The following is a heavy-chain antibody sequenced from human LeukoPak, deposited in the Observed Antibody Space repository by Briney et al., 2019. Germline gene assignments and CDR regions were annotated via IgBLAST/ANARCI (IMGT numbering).Heavy chain of an antibody. Sequence: GGSLRLSCAASGFTFSTSTMNWVRQAPGKGLEWVSSISSSNDYIYYADSVKGRFTISRDNAKNSLYLQMNSLRAEDTAMYYCARIPNSAGFPNWFDPWGQGTLVTVSS. V-gene: IGHV3-21*01. D-gene: IGHD6-19*01. CDR3: ARIPNSAGFPNWFDP. J-gene: IGHJ5*02. CDR2: ISSSNDYI. CDR1: GFTFSTST.